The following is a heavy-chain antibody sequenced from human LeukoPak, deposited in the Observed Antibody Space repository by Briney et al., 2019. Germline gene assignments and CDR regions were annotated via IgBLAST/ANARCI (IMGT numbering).Heavy chain of an antibody. CDR2: INPSGGST. D-gene: IGHD5-18*01. CDR1: GYTFTGYY. CDR3: ARDQGRGYSYGPLYYFDY. V-gene: IGHV1-46*01. Sequence: ASVKVSCKASGYTFTGYYMHWVRQAPGQGLEWMGWINPSGGSTSYAQKFQGRVTMTRDMSTSTVYMELSSLRSEDTAVYYCARDQGRGYSYGPLYYFDYWGQGTLVTVSS. J-gene: IGHJ4*02.